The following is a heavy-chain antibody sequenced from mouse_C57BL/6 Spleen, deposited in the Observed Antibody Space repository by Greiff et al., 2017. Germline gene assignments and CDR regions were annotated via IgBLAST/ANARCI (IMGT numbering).Heavy chain of an antibody. V-gene: IGHV1-64*01. CDR3: AREDSNYPYYFDY. Sequence: QVQLKQPGAELVKPGASVKLSCKASGYTFTSYWMHWVKQRPGQGLEWIGMIHPNSGSTNYNEKFKSKATLTVDKSSSTAYMQLSSLTSEDSAVYYCAREDSNYPYYFDYWGQGTTLTVSS. CDR2: IHPNSGST. D-gene: IGHD2-5*01. J-gene: IGHJ2*01. CDR1: GYTFTSYW.